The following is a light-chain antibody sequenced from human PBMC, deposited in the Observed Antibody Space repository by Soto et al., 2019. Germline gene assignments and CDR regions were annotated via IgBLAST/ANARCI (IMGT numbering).Light chain of an antibody. CDR3: HHRMNWPLT. Sequence: EIVLTQSPATLSLSPGERATLSCRASQTISSYLLWYQQKPGQAPRLLIYDASNRATGIPARFSGSGSETDFTLTISSLEPEDFAVYYCHHRMNWPLTFGQGTRLEIK. J-gene: IGKJ5*01. CDR1: QTISSY. CDR2: DAS. V-gene: IGKV3-11*01.